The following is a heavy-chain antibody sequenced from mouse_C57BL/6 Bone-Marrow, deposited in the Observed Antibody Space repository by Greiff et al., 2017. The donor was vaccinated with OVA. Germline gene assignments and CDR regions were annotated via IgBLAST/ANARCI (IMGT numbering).Heavy chain of an antibody. D-gene: IGHD1-1*01. J-gene: IGHJ4*01. CDR3: ARRWRVITTVVGDARDY. CDR2: IDPANGST. Sequence: VQLQQSVAELVRPGASVKLSCTASGFNIKNTYMHWVKQRHEQGLEWIGRIDPANGSTRYAPKFQGKATITADTSSNTAYLQLSSLTSEDTAICYCARRWRVITTVVGDARDYWGQGTSVTVSS. V-gene: IGHV14-3*01. CDR1: GFNIKNTY.